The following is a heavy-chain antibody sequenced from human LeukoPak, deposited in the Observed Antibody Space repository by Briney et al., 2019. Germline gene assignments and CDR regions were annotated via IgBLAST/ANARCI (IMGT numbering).Heavy chain of an antibody. V-gene: IGHV3-53*01. CDR2: TYSAGRS. Sequence: GGSLRLSCAASGFTVSSNPMSWVRQAPGKGLEWVSVTYSAGRSFYADSVKGRFTVSTDNSKNTLYLQMSSLRAEDTALYYCARTTPTVTTSSDLWGRGTLVTVSS. D-gene: IGHD4-17*01. CDR3: ARTTPTVTTSSDL. CDR1: GFTVSSNP. J-gene: IGHJ2*01.